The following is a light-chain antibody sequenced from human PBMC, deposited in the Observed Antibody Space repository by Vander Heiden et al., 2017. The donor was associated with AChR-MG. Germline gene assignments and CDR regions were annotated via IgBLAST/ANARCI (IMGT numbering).Light chain of an antibody. CDR1: HNINRY. CDR3: QQSVSSPQT. V-gene: IGKV1-39*01. CDR2: AAS. Sequence: DIQMTQSPSSLSASVGDRVTITCRASHNINRYLNWYQQKPGKAPRVLIYAASNLQSGVPSRFSGSESGTDFTLTISSLQPEDFAIYYCQQSVSSPQTFGQGTKVDIK. J-gene: IGKJ1*01.